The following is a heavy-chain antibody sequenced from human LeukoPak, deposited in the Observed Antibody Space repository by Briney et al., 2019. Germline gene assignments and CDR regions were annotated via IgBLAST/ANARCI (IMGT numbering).Heavy chain of an antibody. CDR2: ISYDGSNK. V-gene: IGHV3-30*03. D-gene: IGHD3-3*02. Sequence: PGGSLRLSCAASGFTFSSYGMHWVRQAPGKGLEWVAVISYDGSNKYYADSVKGRFTISRDNSKNTLYLQMNSLRAEDTAVYYCARHFKVTGERYYYYYYYMDVWGKGTTVTVSS. CDR3: ARHFKVTGERYYYYYYYMDV. J-gene: IGHJ6*03. CDR1: GFTFSSYG.